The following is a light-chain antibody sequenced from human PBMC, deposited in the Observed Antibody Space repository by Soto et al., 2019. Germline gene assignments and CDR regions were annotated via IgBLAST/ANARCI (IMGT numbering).Light chain of an antibody. CDR2: DAT. Sequence: DIQMTQSPSTVSASVGDRVTITCRASQSISSWLAWYQQKPGKAPKLLIYDATSLESGVPSRFSGSGSGTEFTLTISSLQPDDFATYYCQQDNSYSGTFGQGTKVDIK. J-gene: IGKJ1*01. CDR1: QSISSW. CDR3: QQDNSYSGT. V-gene: IGKV1-5*01.